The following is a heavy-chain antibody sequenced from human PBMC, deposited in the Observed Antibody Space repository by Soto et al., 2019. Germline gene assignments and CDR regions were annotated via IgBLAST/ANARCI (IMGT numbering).Heavy chain of an antibody. CDR3: VKRGTSHIYGMDV. J-gene: IGHJ6*02. D-gene: IGHD2-2*01. CDR2: IGGTGQYT. CDR1: GFTFSNYA. V-gene: IGHV3-23*01. Sequence: EVHLLESGGGLVQPGGSLRLSCAASGFTFSNYAMNWVRQAPGKGLEWVSIIGGTGQYTFYADSVKGRFTFSRDNSKNTLYLQMNSLRAEDTAIYFCVKRGTSHIYGMDVLGQGTTVTVSS.